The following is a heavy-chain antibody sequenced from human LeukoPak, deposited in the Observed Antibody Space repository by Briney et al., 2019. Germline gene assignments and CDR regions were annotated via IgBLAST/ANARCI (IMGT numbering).Heavy chain of an antibody. CDR1: GFTFSSYA. D-gene: IGHD1-26*01. J-gene: IGHJ3*02. CDR3: ARDRYRYSGSHDAFDI. CDR2: ISGSGGST. V-gene: IGHV3-23*01. Sequence: GGSLRLSCAASGFTFSSYAMSWVRQAPGKGLEWVSAISGSGGSTYYADSVEGRFTISRDNSKNTLYLQMNSLRAEDTAVYYCARDRYRYSGSHDAFDIWGQGTMVIVSS.